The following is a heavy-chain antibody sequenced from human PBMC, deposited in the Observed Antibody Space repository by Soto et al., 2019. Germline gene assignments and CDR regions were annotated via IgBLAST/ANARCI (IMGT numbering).Heavy chain of an antibody. CDR3: ATCGYCSSTSCYYYYYRMDV. J-gene: IGHJ6*02. CDR1: GFTFSSYA. Sequence: GGSLRLSSAASGFTFSSYAMSWVRQAPGKGRQWVSAISGSGGSTYYADSVKGPFPLSRDTSKNTLYLPMNSLRAEDTAVYYCATCGYCSSTSCYYYYYRMDVWGQGTTVAATS. D-gene: IGHD2-2*01. CDR2: ISGSGGST. V-gene: IGHV3-23*01.